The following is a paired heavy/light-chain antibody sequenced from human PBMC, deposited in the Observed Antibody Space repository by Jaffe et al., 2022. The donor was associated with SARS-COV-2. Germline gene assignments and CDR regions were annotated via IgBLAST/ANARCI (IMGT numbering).Light chain of an antibody. CDR3: QLLSSYPPIT. Sequence: DIQLTQSPSFLSASVGDRVTITCRASQGISSYLVWYQQKPGKAPKLLIYAASTLQSGVPSRFSGSGSGTEFTLTISSLQPEDFATYYCQLLSSYPPITFGQGTRLEIK. J-gene: IGKJ5*01. CDR2: AAS. V-gene: IGKV1-9*01. CDR1: QGISSY.
Heavy chain of an antibody. V-gene: IGHV4-59*01. Sequence: QVQLQESGPGLVKPSETLSLTCTVSGGSFSSFYWSWIRQPPGKGLEWIGYIYYNGNTNYNASLTGRVTMSVDTSKNQFSLSLRSVTAADTAVYYCARGGSRVLTAGSFDYWGQGTLVTVSS. CDR1: GGSFSSFY. D-gene: IGHD2-8*01. J-gene: IGHJ4*02. CDR3: ARGGSRVLTAGSFDY. CDR2: IYYNGNT.